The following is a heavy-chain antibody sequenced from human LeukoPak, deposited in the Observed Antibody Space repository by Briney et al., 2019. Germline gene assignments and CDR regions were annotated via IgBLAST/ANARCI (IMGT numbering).Heavy chain of an antibody. CDR3: ARAPSGIVADL. J-gene: IGHJ2*01. V-gene: IGHV4-61*01. CDR1: GGFISRISSYY. D-gene: IGHD1-26*01. CDR2: IYDSGST. Sequence: SETLSLTCTVSGGFISRISSYYWSWIRQPPGKGLEWIGHIYDSGSTNYNPSLKSRVTISVDTSKNQFSLKLSSVTAVDTAVYFCARAPSGIVADLWGRGTLLTVSS.